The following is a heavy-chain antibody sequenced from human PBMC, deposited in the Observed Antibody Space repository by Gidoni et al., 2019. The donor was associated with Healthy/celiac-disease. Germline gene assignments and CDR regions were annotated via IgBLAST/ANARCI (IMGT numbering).Heavy chain of an antibody. J-gene: IGHJ5*02. Sequence: EVQLVESGVGLVQPGGSLRLSCAAYGFTFSSYWMSWVRQAPGKGLEWVANIKQSGSEKYYVDSVKGRFTISRDNAKNSLYLQMNSLRAESTAVYYCAGKRFLNPWGQGTLVTVSS. CDR3: AGKRFLNP. CDR1: GFTFSSYW. CDR2: IKQSGSEK. V-gene: IGHV3-7*01. D-gene: IGHD3-3*01.